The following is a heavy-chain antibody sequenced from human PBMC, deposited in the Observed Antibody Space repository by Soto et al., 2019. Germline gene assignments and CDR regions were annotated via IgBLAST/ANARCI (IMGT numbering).Heavy chain of an antibody. J-gene: IGHJ4*02. CDR3: ARHGLDYYESSGYFLYYLDY. CDR2: IYFNGST. V-gene: IGHV4-59*08. D-gene: IGHD3-22*01. CDR1: GGSISGSY. Sequence: PSETLSLTCTVSGGSISGSYWSWIRQPPGKGLELIGHIYFNGSTNYNPSLKSRVTISQDTSKDQLSLKLTSVTATDTAVNYCARHGLDYYESSGYFLYYLDYWGQGTPVTVSS.